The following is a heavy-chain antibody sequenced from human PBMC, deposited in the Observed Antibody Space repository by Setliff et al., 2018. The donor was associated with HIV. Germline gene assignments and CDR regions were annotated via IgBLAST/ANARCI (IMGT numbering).Heavy chain of an antibody. CDR1: GYTFTSYP. CDR3: AKETEKISLGGSNYFES. J-gene: IGHJ4*02. D-gene: IGHD3-16*01. CDR2: INTSGGSA. Sequence: ASVKVSCKASGYTFTSYPMHWVRQAPGQGLEWMGVINTSGGSAGYAEKFRGRVTMTRDTSTTTVYMELSSLRSDDTAMYYCAKETEKISLGGSNYFESWGQGTLVTVSS. V-gene: IGHV1-46*01.